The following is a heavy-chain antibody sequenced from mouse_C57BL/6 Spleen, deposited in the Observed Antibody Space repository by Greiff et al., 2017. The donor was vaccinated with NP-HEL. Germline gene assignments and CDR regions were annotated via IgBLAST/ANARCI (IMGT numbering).Heavy chain of an antibody. Sequence: EVHLVESGGGLVQPGGSMKLSCVASGFTFSNYWMNWVRQSPEKGLEWVAQIRLKSDNYATHYAESVKGRFTISRDDSKSSVYLQMNNLRAEDTGIYYCTGSSGYVRDYYAMDYWGQGTSVTVSS. J-gene: IGHJ4*01. CDR1: GFTFSNYW. D-gene: IGHD3-2*02. CDR2: IRLKSDNYAT. CDR3: TGSSGYVRDYYAMDY. V-gene: IGHV6-3*01.